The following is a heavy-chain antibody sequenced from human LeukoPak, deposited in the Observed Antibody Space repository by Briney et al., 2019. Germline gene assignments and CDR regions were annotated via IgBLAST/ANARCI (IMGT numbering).Heavy chain of an antibody. D-gene: IGHD3-3*01. CDR3: ARGGYDFWSGYYYYMDV. Sequence: GATVTVSCKASGYTFTSYGISWVRQAPGQGLEWMGWISAYNGNTNYAQKLQGRVTMTTDTSTSTAYMELRSLRSDDTAVYYCARGGYDFWSGYYYYMDVWGKGTTVTVSS. V-gene: IGHV1-18*01. J-gene: IGHJ6*03. CDR2: ISAYNGNT. CDR1: GYTFTSYG.